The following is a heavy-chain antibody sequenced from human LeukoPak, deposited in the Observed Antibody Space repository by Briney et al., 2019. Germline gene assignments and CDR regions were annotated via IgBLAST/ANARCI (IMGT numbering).Heavy chain of an antibody. D-gene: IGHD4-17*01. CDR3: ASYTVTTSNTFDY. CDR2: ISSGGDT. Sequence: GGSLRLSCVASGFTVSSYYMNWVRQAPGKGLEWVSLISSGGDTYYADSVKGRFTVSRDISQNTLFLQMNSLRADDTAVYYCASYTVTTSNTFDYWGQGTLVTVSS. CDR1: GFTVSSYY. J-gene: IGHJ4*02. V-gene: IGHV3-53*01.